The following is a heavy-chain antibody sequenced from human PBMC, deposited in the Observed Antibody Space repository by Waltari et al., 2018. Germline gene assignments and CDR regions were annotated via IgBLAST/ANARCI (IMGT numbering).Heavy chain of an antibody. CDR3: ARGDIVVVPAAIGRYYYYGMDV. V-gene: IGHV1-69*01. Sequence: QVQLVQSGAEVKKPGSSVKVSCKASGGTFSSYAISWVRPAPGQGLEWMGGIIPIFGTANYAQKFQGRVTITADESTSTAYMELSSLRSEDTAVYYCARGDIVVVPAAIGRYYYYGMDVWGQGTTVTVSS. D-gene: IGHD2-2*02. CDR1: GGTFSSYA. J-gene: IGHJ6*02. CDR2: IIPIFGTA.